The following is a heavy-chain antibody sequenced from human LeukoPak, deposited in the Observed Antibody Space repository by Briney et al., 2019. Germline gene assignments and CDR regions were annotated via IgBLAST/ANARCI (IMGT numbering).Heavy chain of an antibody. D-gene: IGHD4-17*01. J-gene: IGHJ6*03. Sequence: GGSLRLSCAASGFTFSSYSMNWVRQAPGKGLEWASSISSSSSYIYYADSVKGRFTISRDNAKNSLYLQMNSLRAEDTAVYYCAREDAYGGYGYYYYYMDVWGKGTTVTVSS. CDR1: GFTFSSYS. CDR2: ISSSSSYI. CDR3: AREDAYGGYGYYYYYMDV. V-gene: IGHV3-21*01.